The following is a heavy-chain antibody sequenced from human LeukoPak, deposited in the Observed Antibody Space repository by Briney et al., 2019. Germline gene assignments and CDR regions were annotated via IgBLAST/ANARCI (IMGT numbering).Heavy chain of an antibody. J-gene: IGHJ5*02. CDR1: GGSTSSHY. Sequence: SETLSLTCTVSGGSTSSHYWSWIRQPPGKGLEWIGNINYSGSTKYNPSLKSRITMSVDTSKNQFSLKLNSVTAADTAVYFCARVRPAGWFDPWGQETLVTVSS. CDR2: INYSGST. D-gene: IGHD6-13*01. V-gene: IGHV4-59*11. CDR3: ARVRPAGWFDP.